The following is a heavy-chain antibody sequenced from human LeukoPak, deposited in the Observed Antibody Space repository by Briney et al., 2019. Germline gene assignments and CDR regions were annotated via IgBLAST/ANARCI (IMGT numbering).Heavy chain of an antibody. Sequence: GGSLRLSCAASGFTFSSYALSWVRQAPGKGLEWVSAISGSGGSTYYADSVKGRFTISRDNYKNTLYLQMNSLRAEDTAVYYCAKAGPSSGGVSFDYWGQGTLVTVSS. J-gene: IGHJ4*02. CDR1: GFTFSSYA. V-gene: IGHV3-23*01. CDR3: AKAGPSSGGVSFDY. CDR2: ISGSGGST. D-gene: IGHD3-10*01.